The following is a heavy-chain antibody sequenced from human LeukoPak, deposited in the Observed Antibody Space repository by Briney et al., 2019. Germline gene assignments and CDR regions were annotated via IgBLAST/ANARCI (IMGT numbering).Heavy chain of an antibody. CDR1: GFTFSSYS. D-gene: IGHD3-3*01. Sequence: PGGSLRLSCAASGFTFSSYSMNWVRQAPGKGLEWVSYISSSSSTIYYADSVKGRFTISRDNAKNSLYLQMNSLRDEDTAVYYCARDLRSYDFWSGYSTYYFDYWGQGTLVTVSS. J-gene: IGHJ4*02. CDR3: ARDLRSYDFWSGYSTYYFDY. CDR2: ISSSSSTI. V-gene: IGHV3-48*02.